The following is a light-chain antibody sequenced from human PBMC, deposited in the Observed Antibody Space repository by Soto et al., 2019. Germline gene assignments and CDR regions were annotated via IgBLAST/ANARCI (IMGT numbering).Light chain of an antibody. Sequence: ALPQPASVSGSPGQSSTISCTGTSSDVGSYNLVSWYQQHPGKAPKLMIYEGSKRPSGVSNRFSGSKSGNTSSLTISGLQSEDEADYYCCSYAGSSAWVFGGVTKLTVL. V-gene: IGLV2-23*01. CDR2: EGS. J-gene: IGLJ3*02. CDR1: SSDVGSYNL. CDR3: CSYAGSSAWV.